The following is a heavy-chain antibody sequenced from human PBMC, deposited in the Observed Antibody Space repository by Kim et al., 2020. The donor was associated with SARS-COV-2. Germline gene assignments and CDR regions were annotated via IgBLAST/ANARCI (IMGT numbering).Heavy chain of an antibody. Sequence: SETLSLTCTVSGGSISSGDYYWSWIHQHQGKGRDWIGYTYKRGRTTTNPPPKSRVTISEDTSKNQFSLKLSSVTAADTAVYYCARGEGITIFGVVIIGAFDIWGQGTMVTVSS. CDR2: TYKRGRT. D-gene: IGHD3-3*01. V-gene: IGHV4-30-4*01. J-gene: IGHJ3*02. CDR1: GGSISSGDYY. CDR3: ARGEGITIFGVVIIGAFDI.